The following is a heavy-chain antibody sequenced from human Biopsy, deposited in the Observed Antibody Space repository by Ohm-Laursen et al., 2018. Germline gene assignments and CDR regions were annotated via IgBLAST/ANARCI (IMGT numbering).Heavy chain of an antibody. V-gene: IGHV4-31*11. CDR1: GVSINTGGYY. Sequence: SETLSLTCAVSGVSINTGGYYWTWIRQHPGKGLDWIGYIYHSGTTYYNPSLKSRLTMSVDTSKNEFSLRLRSVTTADTAVYFCATFRASWDTTQGGDYWGQGTLVTVSS. D-gene: IGHD1-26*01. CDR3: ATFRASWDTTQGGDY. J-gene: IGHJ4*02. CDR2: IYHSGTT.